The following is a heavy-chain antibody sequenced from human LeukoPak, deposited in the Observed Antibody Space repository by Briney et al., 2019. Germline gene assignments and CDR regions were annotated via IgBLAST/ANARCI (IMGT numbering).Heavy chain of an antibody. D-gene: IGHD3-10*01. CDR1: GFTFSSYG. CDR2: IRYDGSNK. CDR3: AKGASLLRGPITTYYFEY. J-gene: IGHJ4*02. Sequence: PGGSLRLSCAASGFTFSSYGMHWVRQAPGKGLEWVAFIRYDGSNKYYADSVKGRFTISRDNSKNTLYLQMNSLRAEDTAVYYCAKGASLLRGPITTYYFEYWGQGTLVTVSS. V-gene: IGHV3-30*02.